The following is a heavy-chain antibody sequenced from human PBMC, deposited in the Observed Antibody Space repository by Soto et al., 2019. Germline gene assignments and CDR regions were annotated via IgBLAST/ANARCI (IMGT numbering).Heavy chain of an antibody. CDR1: GFPFSIYG. J-gene: IGHJ6*02. D-gene: IGHD4-17*01. V-gene: IGHV3-30*18. Sequence: GGSLRLSCAASGFPFSIYGMHLVRQSPGKGLEWVAVISYDGSNKYYADSVKGRFTISRDNSKNTLYLQMNRLRAEDTAVYYCAKSTVTRGYYYGMDVWGQGTRVTVSS. CDR2: ISYDGSNK. CDR3: AKSTVTRGYYYGMDV.